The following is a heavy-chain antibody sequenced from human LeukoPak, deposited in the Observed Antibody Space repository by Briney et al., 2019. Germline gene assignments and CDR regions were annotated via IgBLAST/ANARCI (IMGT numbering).Heavy chain of an antibody. D-gene: IGHD5-18*01. CDR2: IYYSGST. CDR3: ARAWSGYSYVYTNWFDP. CDR1: GGSISSGGYY. Sequence: SSETLSLTCTVSGGSISSGGYYWSWIRQHPGKGLEWIGYIYYSGSTYYNPSLKSRVTISVDTSKNQCSLKLSSVTAADTAVYYCARAWSGYSYVYTNWFDPWGQGTLVTVSS. J-gene: IGHJ5*02. V-gene: IGHV4-31*03.